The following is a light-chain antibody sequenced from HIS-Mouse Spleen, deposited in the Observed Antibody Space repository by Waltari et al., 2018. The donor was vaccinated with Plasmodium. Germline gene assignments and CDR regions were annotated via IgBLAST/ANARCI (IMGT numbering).Light chain of an antibody. CDR1: SGHSSYA. CDR3: QTWGTGMGV. Sequence: QLVLTQSPSASASLGASVKLTCTLSSGHSSYALAWHQQQPEQGPRYLMKLNSDGSHSKGDGIPDRFSGSSSGAERYLTISSLQSEDEADYYCQTWGTGMGVFGGGTKLTVL. CDR2: LNSDGSH. J-gene: IGLJ2*01. V-gene: IGLV4-69*01.